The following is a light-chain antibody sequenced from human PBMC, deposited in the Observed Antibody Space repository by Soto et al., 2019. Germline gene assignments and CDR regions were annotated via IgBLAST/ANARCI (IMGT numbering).Light chain of an antibody. Sequence: EIVLTQSPGTLSLSPGERATLSCRASQTINTRFLAWYQQKPGQAPRPLIYGVSTQANDIPDRFSSSGARTVFTPIISMLEPEDFALYCCKQYDSSRTFGQGTKVEMK. J-gene: IGKJ1*01. CDR1: QTINTRF. CDR2: GVS. V-gene: IGKV3-20*01. CDR3: KQYDSSRT.